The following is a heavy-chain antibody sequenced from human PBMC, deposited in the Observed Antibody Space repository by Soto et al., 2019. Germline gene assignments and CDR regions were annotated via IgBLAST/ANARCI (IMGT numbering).Heavy chain of an antibody. CDR1: GDSVSSNSAA. CDR3: ARDVLTGVRADCYGMDV. V-gene: IGHV6-1*01. J-gene: IGHJ6*02. Sequence: SQTLSLTCAISGDSVSSNSAAWNWIRQSPSRGLEWLGRTYYRSKWYNDYAVSVKSRITINPDTSKNQFSLQLNSVTPEDTAVYYCARDVLTGVRADCYGMDVWGQGTAVTVSS. D-gene: IGHD1-20*01. CDR2: TYYRSKWYN.